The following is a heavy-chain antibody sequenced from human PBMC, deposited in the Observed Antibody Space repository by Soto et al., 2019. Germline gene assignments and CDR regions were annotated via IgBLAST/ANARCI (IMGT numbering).Heavy chain of an antibody. V-gene: IGHV4-30-2*01. CDR3: ARRARYESLDY. J-gene: IGHJ4*02. Sequence: SETLSLTCAVSGGSISSGGYSWSWIRQPPGKGLEWIGYIYHSGSTYYNPSLKSRVTISVDRSKNQFSLKLSSVTAADAAVYYCARRARYESLDYWGQGTLVTVSS. D-gene: IGHD3-16*02. CDR1: GGSISSGGYS. CDR2: IYHSGST.